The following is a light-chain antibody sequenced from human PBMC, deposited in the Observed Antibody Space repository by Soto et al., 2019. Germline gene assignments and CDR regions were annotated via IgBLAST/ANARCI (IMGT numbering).Light chain of an antibody. CDR3: GTWDSSLGAVV. CDR2: DND. CDR1: TSNIGDNY. J-gene: IGLJ2*01. Sequence: QSVLTQPPAVSAAPGQTLTISCAGTTSNIGDNYVSWYQQVPGAAPKLLMYDNDKRPSGIPDRFSGSKSGTSATLGITGLQTGDWADYYCGTWDSSLGAVVFGGGTKLAVL. V-gene: IGLV1-51*01.